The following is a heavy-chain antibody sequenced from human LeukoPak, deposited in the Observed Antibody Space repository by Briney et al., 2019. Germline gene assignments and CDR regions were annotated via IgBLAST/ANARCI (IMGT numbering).Heavy chain of an antibody. CDR3: ARLVPATGIDF. J-gene: IGHJ4*02. D-gene: IGHD2-2*01. V-gene: IGHV3-23*01. Sequence: GGSLRLSCTASGFSFSDYAMSWVRQAPGKGLEWVSSITDSGGNTYDADSVKGRFTFSRDNSKNTLYLQMSGLRAEDTALYYCARLVPATGIDFWGQGTLVTVSS. CDR2: ITDSGGNT. CDR1: GFSFSDYA.